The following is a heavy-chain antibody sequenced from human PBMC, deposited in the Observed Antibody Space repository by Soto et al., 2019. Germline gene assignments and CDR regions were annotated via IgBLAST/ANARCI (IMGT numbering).Heavy chain of an antibody. CDR2: IIPIFGTA. CDR3: ARAAGYSSSCYVSEYFQH. CDR1: GGTFSSYA. J-gene: IGHJ1*01. D-gene: IGHD6-13*01. V-gene: IGHV1-69*13. Sequence: SVKVSCKASGGTFSSYAISWVRQAPGQGLEWMGGIIPIFGTANYAQKLQGRVTITADESTSTAYMELSSLRSEDTAVYYCARAAGYSSSCYVSEYFQHWGQGNLVTVSS.